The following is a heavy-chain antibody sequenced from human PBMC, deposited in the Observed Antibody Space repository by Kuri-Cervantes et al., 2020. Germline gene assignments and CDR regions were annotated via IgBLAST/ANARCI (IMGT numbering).Heavy chain of an antibody. V-gene: IGHV3-23*01. CDR3: ASLYSSSWRNWFDP. J-gene: IGHJ5*02. D-gene: IGHD6-13*01. Sequence: GESLKISCAASGFTFSSYAMSWVRQPPGKGLEWVSAFGASGVRTYYADSVKGRFTISRDISKNTLYLQMNSLRAEDTAVYYCASLYSSSWRNWFDPWGQGTLVTVSS. CDR2: FGASGVRT. CDR1: GFTFSSYA.